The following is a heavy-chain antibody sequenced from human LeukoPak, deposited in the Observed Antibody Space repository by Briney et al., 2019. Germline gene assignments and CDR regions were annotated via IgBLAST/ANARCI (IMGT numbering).Heavy chain of an antibody. CDR3: ASMLRGVVVPRFDD. V-gene: IGHV1-24*01. CDR1: GYSLSEVS. CDR2: FDREDGEM. D-gene: IGHD3-10*01. J-gene: IGHJ5*02. Sequence: VASVKVSCKVSGYSLSEVSMHWVRQAPGKGLEWMGGFDREDGEMIYAEKFQDRVTMTEGTSTDTAYMEMRDLRSDDTAVFYCASMLRGVVVPRFDDWGQGTLVAVSS.